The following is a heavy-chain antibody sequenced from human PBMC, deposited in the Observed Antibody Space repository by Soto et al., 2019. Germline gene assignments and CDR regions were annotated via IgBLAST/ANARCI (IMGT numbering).Heavy chain of an antibody. CDR2: IWYDGSNK. D-gene: IGHD3-9*01. V-gene: IGHV3-33*01. CDR1: GFTFSSYG. CDR3: ARDGTRYFDWLLGPDGGFDY. Sequence: QVQLVESGGGVVQPGRSLRLSCAASGFTFSSYGMHWVRQAPGKGLEWVAVIWYDGSNKYYADSVKGRFTIARDNSKNTLYLQMNSLRAEDTAVYYCARDGTRYFDWLLGPDGGFDYWGQGTLVTVSS. J-gene: IGHJ4*02.